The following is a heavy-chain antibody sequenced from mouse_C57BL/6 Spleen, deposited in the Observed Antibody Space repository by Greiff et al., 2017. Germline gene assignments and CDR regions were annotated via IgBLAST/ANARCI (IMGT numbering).Heavy chain of an antibody. CDR2: IHPNSGST. D-gene: IGHD1-1*01. V-gene: IGHV1-64*01. J-gene: IGHJ4*01. CDR3: ASVGYYGSSPYYAMDY. Sequence: VQLQQPGAELVKPGASVKLSCKASGYTFPSYWMHWVKQRPGQGLEWIGMIHPNSGSTNYNEKFKSKATLTVDKSSSTAYMQLSSLTSEDSAVYYCASVGYYGSSPYYAMDYWGQGTSGTVSS. CDR1: GYTFPSYW.